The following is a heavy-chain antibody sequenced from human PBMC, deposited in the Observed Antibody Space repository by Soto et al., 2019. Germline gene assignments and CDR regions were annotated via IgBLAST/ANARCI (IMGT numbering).Heavy chain of an antibody. CDR1: GDSISSGGYY. CDR2: IYYGGST. D-gene: IGHD4-17*01. CDR3: ARDRTRRYGRFDY. J-gene: IGHJ4*02. Sequence: SETLSLTCTVSGDSISSGGYYWSWIRQHPGKGLEWIGYIYYGGSTYNNPSLKGRPTISVDTSKNQFSLKVSSVTAADTAVYFCARDRTRRYGRFDYWGQGTLVTVSS. V-gene: IGHV4-31*03.